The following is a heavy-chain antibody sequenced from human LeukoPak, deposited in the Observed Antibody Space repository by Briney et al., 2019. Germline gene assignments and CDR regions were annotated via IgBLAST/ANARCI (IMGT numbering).Heavy chain of an antibody. CDR1: GGSFSGYY. CDR2: MFYSGIT. D-gene: IGHD2-8*01. CDR3: ARKHGVMDAFDI. Sequence: PSETLSLTCAVYGGSFSGYYWSWIRQPPGKGLEWIGYMFYSGITNYNPSLRSRVTMSLDTSKNHFSLKLTSVTAADTAVYYCARKHGVMDAFDIWGQGTVVTVSS. J-gene: IGHJ3*02. V-gene: IGHV4-59*01.